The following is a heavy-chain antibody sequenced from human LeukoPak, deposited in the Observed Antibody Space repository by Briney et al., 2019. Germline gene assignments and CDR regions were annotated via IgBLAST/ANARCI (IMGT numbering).Heavy chain of an antibody. V-gene: IGHV3-30*18. CDR2: MSYDGSNK. D-gene: IGHD6-13*01. J-gene: IGHJ6*02. CDR1: GFTFSSYG. CDR3: AKDSSSWYYYYYGMDV. Sequence: GGSLRLSCAASGFTFSSYGMHWVRQAPGKGLEWVAVMSYDGSNKYYADSVKDRFTISRDNSKNTLYLQMNSLRAEDTAVYDCAKDSSSWYYYYYGMDVWGQGTTVTVSS.